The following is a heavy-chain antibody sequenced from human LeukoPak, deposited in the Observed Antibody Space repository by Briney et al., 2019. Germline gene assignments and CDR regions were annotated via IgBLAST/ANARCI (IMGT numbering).Heavy chain of an antibody. CDR1: GGSISSTNW. D-gene: IGHD4-17*01. J-gene: IGHJ4*02. V-gene: IGHV4-4*02. CDR2: IYHSGST. Sequence: SETLSLTCAVSGGSISSTNWWSWVRQPPGKGLEWIGEIYHSGSTDYSPSLKSRVTISVDKSKSQFSLKLSSVTAADTAVYYCAKDVYGDKNYWGQGTLVTVSS. CDR3: AKDVYGDKNY.